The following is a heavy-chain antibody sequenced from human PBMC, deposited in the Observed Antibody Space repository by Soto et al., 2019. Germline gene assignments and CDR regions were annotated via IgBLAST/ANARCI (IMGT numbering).Heavy chain of an antibody. Sequence: PSETLSLTCTVSGGSISNFYWSWIRQPPGKGLEWIGYIYYSGTTSYNPSLNSRVTISVDTSKNQFSLKLNSVTAADTAVYYCARESYYGSGATVVDYWGQGTLVTVSS. CDR2: IYYSGTT. V-gene: IGHV4-59*01. CDR3: ARESYYGSGATVVDY. D-gene: IGHD3-10*01. CDR1: GGSISNFY. J-gene: IGHJ4*02.